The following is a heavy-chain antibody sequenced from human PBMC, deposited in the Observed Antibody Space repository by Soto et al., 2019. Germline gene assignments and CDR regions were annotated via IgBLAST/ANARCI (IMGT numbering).Heavy chain of an antibody. J-gene: IGHJ6*03. CDR1: GGSISSYY. CDR2: IYYSGST. D-gene: IGHD3-3*01. Sequence: TSETLSLTCTVSGGSISSYYWSWILQPPGKGLEWIGYIYYSGSTNYNPSLRSRVTISVDTSKNQFSLKLSSVTAADTAVYYCARVGYDFWSGRPFYYYYYMDVWGKGTTVTVSS. CDR3: ARVGYDFWSGRPFYYYYYMDV. V-gene: IGHV4-59*01.